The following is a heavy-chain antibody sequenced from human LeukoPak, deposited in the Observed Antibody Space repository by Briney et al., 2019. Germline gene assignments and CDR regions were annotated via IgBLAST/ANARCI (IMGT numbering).Heavy chain of an antibody. Sequence: PGGSLRLSCAASGFTFSSYWMHWVRQAPGKGLEWVSSISSSSSYIYYADSVKGRFTISRDNAKNSLYLQMNSLRAEDTALYYCARGEDYGSGSITSYYFDYWGQGTLVTVSS. J-gene: IGHJ4*02. D-gene: IGHD3-10*01. CDR2: ISSSSSYI. CDR1: GFTFSSYW. CDR3: ARGEDYGSGSITSYYFDY. V-gene: IGHV3-21*04.